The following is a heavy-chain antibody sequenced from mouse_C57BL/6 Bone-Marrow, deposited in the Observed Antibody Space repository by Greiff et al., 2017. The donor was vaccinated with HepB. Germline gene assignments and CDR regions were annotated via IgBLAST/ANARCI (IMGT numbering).Heavy chain of an antibody. V-gene: IGHV5-12*01. J-gene: IGHJ2*01. D-gene: IGHD1-1*01. CDR3: ARQNYYGSSFYFDY. CDR1: GFTFSDYY. Sequence: EVQGVESGGGLVQPGGSLKLSCAASGFTFSDYYMYWVRQTPEKRLEWVAYISNGGGSTYYPDTVKGRFTISRDNAKNTLYLQMSRLKSEDTAMYYCARQNYYGSSFYFDYWGQGTTLTVSS. CDR2: ISNGGGST.